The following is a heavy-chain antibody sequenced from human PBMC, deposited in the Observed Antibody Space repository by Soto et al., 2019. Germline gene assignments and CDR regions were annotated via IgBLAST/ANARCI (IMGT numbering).Heavy chain of an antibody. CDR1: GYTFTGYY. CDR2: INPNSGGT. V-gene: IGHV1-2*02. D-gene: IGHD6-13*01. CDR3: ARRLAAADAFDI. J-gene: IGHJ3*02. Sequence: ASVKVSCKASGYTFTGYYMHWVRQAPGQGLEWMGWINPNSGGTNYAQKFQGRVTMTRDTSISTAYMELSRLRSDDTAVYYCARRLAAADAFDIWGQGTMVTVSS.